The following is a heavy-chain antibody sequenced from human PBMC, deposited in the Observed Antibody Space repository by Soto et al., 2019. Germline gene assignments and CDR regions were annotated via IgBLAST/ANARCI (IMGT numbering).Heavy chain of an antibody. Sequence: SATLSLTCTVSGGSISSGGYYWSWIRQPPGTGLEWIGYINHSGSTYYNPSLKSRVTISVATSKNQFSLKLTSVTAADTAVYYCARDKITGLFDYWGQGTLVTVSS. V-gene: IGHV4-31*03. CDR3: ARDKITGLFDY. CDR2: INHSGST. J-gene: IGHJ4*02. D-gene: IGHD2-8*02. CDR1: GGSISSGGYY.